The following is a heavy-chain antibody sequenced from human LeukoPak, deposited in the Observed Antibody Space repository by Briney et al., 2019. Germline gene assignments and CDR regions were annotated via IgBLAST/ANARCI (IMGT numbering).Heavy chain of an antibody. D-gene: IGHD3-10*01. J-gene: IGHJ5*02. CDR2: IYYSGST. Sequence: PSETLSLTCTVSGGSISSSSYYWGWIRQPPGKGLEWIGSIYYSGSTYYNPSLKSRVTISVDTSKNQFSLKLSSVTAADTAVYYCARMVRGESRFDPWGQGTLVTVSS. CDR3: ARMVRGESRFDP. V-gene: IGHV4-39*01. CDR1: GGSISSSSYY.